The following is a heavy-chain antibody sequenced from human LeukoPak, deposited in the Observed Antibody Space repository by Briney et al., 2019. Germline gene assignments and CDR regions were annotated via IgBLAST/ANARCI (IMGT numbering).Heavy chain of an antibody. Sequence: PGGSLRLSCAASGFSFSNYGMHWVRQAPGKGLEWVSAISGSGGSTYYADSVKGRFTISRDNSKNTLYLQMNSLRAEDTAVYYCAKVPESYSWFCYFDYWGQGTLVTVSS. J-gene: IGHJ4*02. D-gene: IGHD1-26*01. CDR3: AKVPESYSWFCYFDY. CDR1: GFSFSNYG. V-gene: IGHV3-23*01. CDR2: ISGSGGST.